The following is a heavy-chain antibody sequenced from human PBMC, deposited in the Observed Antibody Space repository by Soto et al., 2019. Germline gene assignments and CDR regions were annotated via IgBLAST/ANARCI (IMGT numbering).Heavy chain of an antibody. D-gene: IGHD3-10*01. Sequence: SETLSLTCTVSGGSISSYYWSWIRQPPGKGLEWIGYIYYSGSTNYNPSLKSRVTISGDTSKNQFSLKLSSVTAADTAVYYCARGRDRSSYYYYYMDVWGKGTTVTVSS. CDR3: ARGRDRSSYYYYYMDV. J-gene: IGHJ6*03. CDR2: IYYSGST. CDR1: GGSISSYY. V-gene: IGHV4-59*01.